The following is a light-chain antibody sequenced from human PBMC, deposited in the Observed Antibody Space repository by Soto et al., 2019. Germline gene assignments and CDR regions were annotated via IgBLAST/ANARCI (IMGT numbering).Light chain of an antibody. Sequence: QSVLTQTPSVSGSPGQSVTISCTGTSTDFVSYNRVSWYQQPPGTAPKLMIYEVSKRPSGVPDRFSGSKSGNTASLTISGLQAADEADYYCTLYTSENAYVFGTGTKLTGL. CDR2: EVS. J-gene: IGLJ1*01. CDR3: TLYTSENAYV. CDR1: STDFVSYNR. V-gene: IGLV2-18*01.